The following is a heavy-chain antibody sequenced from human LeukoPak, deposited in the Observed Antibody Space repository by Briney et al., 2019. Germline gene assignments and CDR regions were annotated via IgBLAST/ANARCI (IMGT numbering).Heavy chain of an antibody. D-gene: IGHD3-22*01. CDR3: VKRGYDTRGYYGYFDY. Sequence: GGSLRLSCAASGFTFSTYAMSWVRQAPGKGLEWVSVISGSGGSTYYADSVEGRFTISRDNSKNTLYLQMHSLRVEDTATYYCVKRGYDTRGYYGYFDYWGQGTLVAVSS. CDR2: ISGSGGST. V-gene: IGHV3-23*01. J-gene: IGHJ4*02. CDR1: GFTFSTYA.